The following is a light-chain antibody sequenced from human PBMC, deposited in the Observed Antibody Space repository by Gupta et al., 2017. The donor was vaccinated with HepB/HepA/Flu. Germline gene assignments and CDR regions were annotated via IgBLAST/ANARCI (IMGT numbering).Light chain of an antibody. Sequence: EIVMTQSPATLSVSPGERATLSCTASQSVSSNLAWYQQKPGQAPRLLIYGASTRATGIPARFSGSGSGTXFTRTIXSLQSEDFAVYYCQQYNNWPRTFGXGTKVEIK. J-gene: IGKJ1*01. CDR2: GAS. V-gene: IGKV3-15*01. CDR1: QSVSSN. CDR3: QQYNNWPRT.